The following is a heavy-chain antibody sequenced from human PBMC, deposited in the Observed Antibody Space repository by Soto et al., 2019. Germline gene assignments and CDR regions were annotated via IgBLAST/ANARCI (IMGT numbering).Heavy chain of an antibody. CDR2: IYYSGST. V-gene: IGHV4-59*08. D-gene: IGHD6-13*01. CDR3: ARAKAPLYSSSWYWFDP. Sequence: SETLSLTCTVSGGSISGYYWSWIRQPPGKGLEWIGYIYYSGSTNYNPSLKSRVTISVDTSKNQFSLKLSSVTAADTAVYYRARAKAPLYSSSWYWFDPWGQGTLVTVS. J-gene: IGHJ5*02. CDR1: GGSISGYY.